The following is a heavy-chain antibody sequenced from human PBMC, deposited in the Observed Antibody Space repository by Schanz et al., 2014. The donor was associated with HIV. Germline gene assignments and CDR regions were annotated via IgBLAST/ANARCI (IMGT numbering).Heavy chain of an antibody. V-gene: IGHV3-23*01. J-gene: IGHJ6*02. CDR1: GFTFNNYP. CDR3: ATTGGYYYGMDV. D-gene: IGHD7-27*01. Sequence: EVQLLESGGGLVRPGGSLRLSCGASGFTFNNYPMSWVRQLPGGDLEWVATISASGGSTYYADSVKGRFTISRDNSKNTLYLQMNSLRAEDTAVYYCATTGGYYYGMDVWGQGTTVTVSS. CDR2: ISASGGST.